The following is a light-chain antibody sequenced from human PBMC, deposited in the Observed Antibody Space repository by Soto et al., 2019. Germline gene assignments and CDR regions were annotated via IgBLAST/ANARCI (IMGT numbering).Light chain of an antibody. J-gene: IGLJ2*01. CDR3: SSYTRSSTLVV. CDR2: EVS. V-gene: IGLV2-14*01. Sequence: QSALTQPASVSGSPGQSITISCTGNSSDVGGYNYVSWYQQHPGKAPKLMIYEVSNRPAGVSHRFSGSKSGNTASLTISGIQVEDEADYYCSSYTRSSTLVVFGGGTKLTVL. CDR1: SSDVGGYNY.